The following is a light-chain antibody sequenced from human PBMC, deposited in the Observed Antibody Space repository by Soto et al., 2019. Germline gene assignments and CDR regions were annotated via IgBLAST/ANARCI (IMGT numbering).Light chain of an antibody. CDR2: DVT. Sequence: QSALTQPRSVSGSPGQSVTISCTGTSSDVGGYNYVSWYQQHPGKAPKLMIYDVTKRPSGVPDRFSGSKSGNTASLTISGLQAGDEADYYCCSYADNYIYVFGTGTKVTVL. CDR1: SSDVGGYNY. V-gene: IGLV2-11*01. J-gene: IGLJ1*01. CDR3: CSYADNYIYV.